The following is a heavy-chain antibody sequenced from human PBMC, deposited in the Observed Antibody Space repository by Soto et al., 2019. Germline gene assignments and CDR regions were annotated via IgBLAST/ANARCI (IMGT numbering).Heavy chain of an antibody. CDR2: IYYSGST. V-gene: IGHV4-59*01. D-gene: IGHD2-15*01. J-gene: IGHJ4*02. CDR1: GGSISSYY. Sequence: PSETLSLTCTVCGGSISSYYWSWIRQPPGKGLEWIGYIYYSGSTNYNPSLKSRVTISVDTSKNQFSLKLSSVTAADTAVYYCARFYGSGTVGMLGDYFDYWGQGTLVTVSS. CDR3: ARFYGSGTVGMLGDYFDY.